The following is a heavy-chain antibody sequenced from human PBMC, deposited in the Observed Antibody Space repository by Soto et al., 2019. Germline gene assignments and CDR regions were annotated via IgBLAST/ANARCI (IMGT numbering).Heavy chain of an antibody. CDR2: ISSNGVGT. Sequence: EVQLAESGGGLAQPGGSLRLSCAASGFTLSGYAMDWVRQAPGKGLEYVSGISSNGVGTHYAKSVQGRFTISRDNSKNTVYLQMGSLRPEDMAVYYCARRARPDFYYMDVWGKGTTVTVSS. CDR1: GFTLSGYA. V-gene: IGHV3-64*01. J-gene: IGHJ6*03. D-gene: IGHD6-6*01. CDR3: ARRARPDFYYMDV.